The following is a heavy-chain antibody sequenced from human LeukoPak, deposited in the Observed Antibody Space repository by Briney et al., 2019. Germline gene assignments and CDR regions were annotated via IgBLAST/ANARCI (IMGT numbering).Heavy chain of an antibody. J-gene: IGHJ4*02. Sequence: PGGSLRLSCAASGFIFSTYWMHWVRQAPGKGLGWVSRMNSDGSSIIYADSVRGRFTISRDNAKNTLYLQMNNLRPEDTAVYYCVPQEDCSRTTCQFDYWGQGTLVTVSS. CDR3: VPQEDCSRTTCQFDY. D-gene: IGHD2-2*01. CDR1: GFIFSTYW. CDR2: MNSDGSSI. V-gene: IGHV3-74*01.